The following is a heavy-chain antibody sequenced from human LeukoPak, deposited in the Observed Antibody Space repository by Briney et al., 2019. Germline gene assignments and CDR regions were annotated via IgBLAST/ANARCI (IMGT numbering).Heavy chain of an antibody. CDR2: TFYRSKWYH. V-gene: IGHV6-1*01. Sequence: SQTLSLTCVISGDSVSSYTAAWNWIRQSPSRGLEWLGRTFYRSKWYHDYAVSVKSRITINPDTSKNQFSLQLNSVTPEDTAVYYCARDGWPAFDYWGQGPLVTVSS. CDR3: ARDGWPAFDY. J-gene: IGHJ4*02. D-gene: IGHD2-15*01. CDR1: GDSVSSYTAA.